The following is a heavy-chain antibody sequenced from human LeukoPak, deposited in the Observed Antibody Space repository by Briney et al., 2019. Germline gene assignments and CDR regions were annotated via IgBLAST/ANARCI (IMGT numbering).Heavy chain of an antibody. CDR1: GFTFSSYG. V-gene: IGHV3-33*01. CDR2: IWYDGSNK. Sequence: GGSLRLSCAASGFTFSSYGMHWVRQAPGKGLEWVAVIWYDGSNKYYADSVKGRFTISRDNSKNTLYPQMNSLRAEDTAVYYCARVGELFDWDNWFDPWGQGTLVTVSS. J-gene: IGHJ5*02. CDR3: ARVGELFDWDNWFDP. D-gene: IGHD3-9*01.